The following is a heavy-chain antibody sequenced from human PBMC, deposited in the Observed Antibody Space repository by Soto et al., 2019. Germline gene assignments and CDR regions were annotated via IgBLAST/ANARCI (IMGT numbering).Heavy chain of an antibody. CDR3: ARVIRGAYYNSPLDT. CDR2: INPYSGGA. Sequence: ASVKVSCKASGYTFTGYFMHWVRQAPGQGLEWMGWINPYSGGADYAQSFQGRVTMTRDTSISTVYMELSRLRFDDTAVYYCARVIRGAYYNSPLDTWGQVTVVTV. V-gene: IGHV1-2*02. CDR1: GYTFTGYF. J-gene: IGHJ5*02. D-gene: IGHD3-10*01.